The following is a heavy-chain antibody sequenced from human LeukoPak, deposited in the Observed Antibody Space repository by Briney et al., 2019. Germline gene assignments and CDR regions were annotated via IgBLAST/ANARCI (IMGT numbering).Heavy chain of an antibody. J-gene: IGHJ4*02. CDR3: GTHAGRTGSGD. D-gene: IGHD3/OR15-3a*01. CDR1: GFIFSGYY. V-gene: IGHV3-11*01. CDR2: ISASGNDI. Sequence: PGGSLRLSCATSGFIFSGYYMSWIRQAPGKGLEGVSYISASGNDISYAEFGKGRFTISRANAKGSRYLQMNSLRAADTAVYYCGTHAGRTGSGDWGQGTLVTVSS.